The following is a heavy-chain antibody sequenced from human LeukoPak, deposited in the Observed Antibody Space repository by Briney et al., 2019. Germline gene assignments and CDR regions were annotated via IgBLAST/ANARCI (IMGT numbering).Heavy chain of an antibody. Sequence: NSSETLSLTCTVSGGSISGYYWSWIRQPPGKGLEWIGYIYHSGSTNYNPSLKSRVTISLDTSMNVFSLNLNSVTDADTAVYYCARAGKSSRTYDYWGQGTLVTVSS. CDR1: GGSISGYY. D-gene: IGHD3-10*01. V-gene: IGHV4-59*01. J-gene: IGHJ4*02. CDR2: IYHSGST. CDR3: ARAGKSSRTYDY.